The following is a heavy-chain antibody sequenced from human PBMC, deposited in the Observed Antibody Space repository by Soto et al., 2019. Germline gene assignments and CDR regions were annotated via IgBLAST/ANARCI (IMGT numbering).Heavy chain of an antibody. J-gene: IGHJ6*02. Sequence: GGSLRLSCSASGFTLSNDLVHWVRQAPGKGLEWVAVISYDGSNKYYADSVKGRFTISRDNSKNTLYLQMNSLRAEDTAVYYCARDPSSSWYYYYGMDVWGQGTTVTVSS. CDR3: ARDPSSSWYYYYGMDV. D-gene: IGHD6-13*01. V-gene: IGHV3-30-3*01. CDR1: GFTLSNDL. CDR2: ISYDGSNK.